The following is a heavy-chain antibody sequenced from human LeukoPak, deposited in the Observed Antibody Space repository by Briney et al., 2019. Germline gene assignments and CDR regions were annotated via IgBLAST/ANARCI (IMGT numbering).Heavy chain of an antibody. D-gene: IGHD5-12*01. CDR2: INHSGST. V-gene: IGHV4-34*01. Sequence: SETLSLTCAVYGGSFSGYYWSWIRQPPGKGQEWIGEINHSGSTNYNPSLKSRVTISVDTSKNQLSLKLSSVTAADTAVYYCARGRGLRRNFDYWGQGTLVTVSS. CDR3: ARGRGLRRNFDY. CDR1: GGSFSGYY. J-gene: IGHJ4*02.